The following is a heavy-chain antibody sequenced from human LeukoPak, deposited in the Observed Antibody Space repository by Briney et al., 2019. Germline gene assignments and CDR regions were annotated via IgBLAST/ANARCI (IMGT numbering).Heavy chain of an antibody. CDR3: AKESSRYFDWPNIGNDL. CDR2: ITGPGVAT. CDR1: GFPFTNYA. J-gene: IGHJ5*02. V-gene: IGHV3-23*01. Sequence: GGSLRLSCLASGFPFTNYAMTWVRQAPGKGLEWVSAITGPGVATYYADSVKGRFVISRDNSENTMYLQLNSLRPDDTAIYYCAKESSRYFDWPNIGNDLWGQGTLVTVSS. D-gene: IGHD3-9*01.